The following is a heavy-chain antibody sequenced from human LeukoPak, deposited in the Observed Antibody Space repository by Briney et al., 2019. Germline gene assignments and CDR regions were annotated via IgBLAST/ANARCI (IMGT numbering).Heavy chain of an antibody. CDR3: ASGDYGLVDY. V-gene: IGHV4-59*01. Sequence: PSETLSLTCTVSGGSISRYYWDWIRQPPGKGLEWIGYIYYSGSTNYNPSLRSRVTISVDTSKNQFSLKLSSVTAADTAVYYCASGDYGLVDYWGQGTLITVSS. CDR2: IYYSGST. CDR1: GGSISRYY. J-gene: IGHJ4*02. D-gene: IGHD4-17*01.